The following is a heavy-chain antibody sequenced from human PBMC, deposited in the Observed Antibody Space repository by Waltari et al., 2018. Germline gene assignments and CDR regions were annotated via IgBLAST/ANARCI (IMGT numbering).Heavy chain of an antibody. CDR1: GLPMRGST. CDR2: FIPLSGSQ. CDR3: ARGYRYDSSERFYLDY. V-gene: IGHV1-69*12. Sequence: QVQLAQSGAEVRSPGSSVTISCKASGLPMRGSTSSWVRQAPGQGLEWMGGFIPLSGSQIYTQKFQGRLTITADESTRTTVMELRNLKYEDTAVYFCARGYRYDSSERFYLDYWGQGSPVIVS. D-gene: IGHD3-22*01. J-gene: IGHJ4*02.